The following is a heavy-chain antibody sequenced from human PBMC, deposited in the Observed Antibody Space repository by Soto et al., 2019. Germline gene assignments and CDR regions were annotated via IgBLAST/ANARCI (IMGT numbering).Heavy chain of an antibody. V-gene: IGHV3-23*01. Sequence: EVQLLESGGGLVQPGGSLRLSCAASGFTFSSYAMSWVRQAPGKGLEWVSAISGSGGSTYYADSVKGRFTISRDNSKNSLYLPMNSLRAEDTAVYYCASRIDIAALLTPDLDYWGQGTLVTVSS. J-gene: IGHJ4*02. CDR2: ISGSGGST. CDR1: GFTFSSYA. CDR3: ASRIDIAALLTPDLDY. D-gene: IGHD6-6*01.